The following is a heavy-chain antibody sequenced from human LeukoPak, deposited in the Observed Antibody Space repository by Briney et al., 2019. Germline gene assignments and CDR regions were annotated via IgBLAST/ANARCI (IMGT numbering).Heavy chain of an antibody. D-gene: IGHD5-24*01. Sequence: ASVKVSCKASGYTFTGYYMHWVRQAPGQGLEWMGWINPNSGGTNYAQKFQGRVTMTRDTSISTAYMELSRLRSDGTAVYYCARDSEMATGYFDYWGQGTLVTVSS. CDR1: GYTFTGYY. J-gene: IGHJ4*02. V-gene: IGHV1-2*02. CDR2: INPNSGGT. CDR3: ARDSEMATGYFDY.